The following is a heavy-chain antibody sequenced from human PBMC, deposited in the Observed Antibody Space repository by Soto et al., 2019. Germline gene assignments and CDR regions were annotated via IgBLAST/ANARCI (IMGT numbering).Heavy chain of an antibody. CDR3: ARKPETGTTVPFDY. CDR1: GFTFSSYG. J-gene: IGHJ4*02. V-gene: IGHV3-30*03. D-gene: IGHD1-1*01. Sequence: QVQLVESGGGVVQPGRSLRLSCAASGFTFSSYGMHWVRQAPGKGLEWVAGISYDGTEKYHADSVKGRFTISRDNSKNTLYLQVNSLRAEDTAVYYCARKPETGTTVPFDYWGQGTLVTVSS. CDR2: ISYDGTEK.